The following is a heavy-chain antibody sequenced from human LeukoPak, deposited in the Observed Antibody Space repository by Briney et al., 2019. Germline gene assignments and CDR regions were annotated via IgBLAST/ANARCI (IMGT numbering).Heavy chain of an antibody. D-gene: IGHD6-13*01. CDR2: ISPSYNAM. V-gene: IGHV3-48*01. CDR1: GFAFGDYG. Sequence: GGSLRLSCTASGFAFGDYGMSWVRQAPGKGLEWISYISPSYNAMYYADSVKGRFTFSRDDAKNSLFLQMDSLRGEDTAVYYCARVYSAGDFDYWGQGTLVTVSS. CDR3: ARVYSAGDFDY. J-gene: IGHJ4*02.